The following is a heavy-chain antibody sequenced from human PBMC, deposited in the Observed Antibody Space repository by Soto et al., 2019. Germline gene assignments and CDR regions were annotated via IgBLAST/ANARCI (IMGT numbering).Heavy chain of an antibody. V-gene: IGHV6-1*01. CDR1: GDSVSSNSAA. CDR2: TYYRSKWYN. D-gene: IGHD6-13*01. J-gene: IGHJ6*02. Sequence: SQTLSLTCAISGDSVSSNSAAWNWIRQSPSRGLEWLGRTYYRSKWYNDYAVSVKSRITINPDTSKNQFSLQLNSVTPEDTAVYYCARAGHHSSSWYYGYYYYGMDVCGQGTTVTVSS. CDR3: ARAGHHSSSWYYGYYYYGMDV.